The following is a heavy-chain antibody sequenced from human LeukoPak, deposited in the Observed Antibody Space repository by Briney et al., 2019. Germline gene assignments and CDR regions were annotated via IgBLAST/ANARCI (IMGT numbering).Heavy chain of an antibody. D-gene: IGHD4-11*01. J-gene: IGHJ4*02. V-gene: IGHV3-30-3*02. CDR1: GFSFSSYA. CDR3: AKTTPRLAKHSNYSRDY. Sequence: GRSLRLSCAASGFSFSSYAMHWVRQAPGKGLEWVAVISFDGSNKYNADSVKGRFTISRDNSKNPLYLQMNSLRAEDTAVYYCAKTTPRLAKHSNYSRDYWGQGTLVTVSS. CDR2: ISFDGSNK.